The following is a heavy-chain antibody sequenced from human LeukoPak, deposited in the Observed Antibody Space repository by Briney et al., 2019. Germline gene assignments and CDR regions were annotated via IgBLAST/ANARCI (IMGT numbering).Heavy chain of an antibody. Sequence: PSETLSLTCTVSGGSISSGDYYWSWIRQPPGKGLEWIGYIYYSGSTYYNPSLKSRVTISVDTSKTQFSLKLSSVTAVDTAVYYCARDNVDTAMPNYYYYYGMDVWGQGTTVTVSS. V-gene: IGHV4-30-4*01. J-gene: IGHJ6*02. CDR2: IYYSGST. CDR1: GGSISSGDYY. D-gene: IGHD5-18*01. CDR3: ARDNVDTAMPNYYYYYGMDV.